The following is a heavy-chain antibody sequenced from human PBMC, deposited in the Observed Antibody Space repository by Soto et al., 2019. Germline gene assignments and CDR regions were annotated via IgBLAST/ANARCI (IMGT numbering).Heavy chain of an antibody. CDR1: GFTFSSYA. J-gene: IGHJ4*02. CDR2: ISYDGSNK. D-gene: IGHD4-4*01. V-gene: IGHV3-30-3*01. Sequence: QVQLVESGGGVVQPGRSLRLSCAASGFTFSSYAMHWVRQAPGKGLEWVAVISYDGSNKYYADSVKGRFTISRDNSKNTLYLQMNSLRAEDTAVYYCARETNRYSNYGYKGVDYWGQGTLVTVSS. CDR3: ARETNRYSNYGYKGVDY.